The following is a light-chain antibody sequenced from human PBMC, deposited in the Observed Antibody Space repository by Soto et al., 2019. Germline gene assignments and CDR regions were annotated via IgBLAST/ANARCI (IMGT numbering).Light chain of an antibody. Sequence: DIEITQSPSSLSASVGDRVTITCRASQGISNHLAWYQQKPGKVPKLLIYAGSTLQSGVPSRFSGSGSGTDFTFTISRLQPEDIATYYCQQYENLPTFGQGTRLEIK. J-gene: IGKJ5*01. CDR2: AGS. CDR1: QGISNH. V-gene: IGKV1-27*01. CDR3: QQYENLPT.